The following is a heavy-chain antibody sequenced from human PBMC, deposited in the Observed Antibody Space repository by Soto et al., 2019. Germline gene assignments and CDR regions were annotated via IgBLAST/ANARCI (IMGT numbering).Heavy chain of an antibody. CDR2: IYHSGTT. J-gene: IGHJ6*02. CDR3: ARAHYGDYGYGMDV. Sequence: TLSLTCAVSGGSISSGGYSWSWIRQPPGKGLEWIGYIYHSGTTYYNPSLKSRVTISVDRSKNQFSLKLSSVTTADTAVYYCARAHYGDYGYGMDVWGQGTTVTVSS. D-gene: IGHD4-17*01. V-gene: IGHV4-30-2*01. CDR1: GGSISSGGYS.